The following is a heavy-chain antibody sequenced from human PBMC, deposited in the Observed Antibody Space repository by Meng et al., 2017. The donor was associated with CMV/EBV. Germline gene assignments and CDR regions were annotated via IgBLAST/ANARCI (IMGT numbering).Heavy chain of an antibody. D-gene: IGHD3-22*01. CDR2: IIPILGIA. CDR1: GGTFSSYT. Sequence: SVKVSCKASGGTFSSYTISWVRQAPGQGLEWMGGIIPILGIANYAQKFQGRVTITADKSTSTAYMELSSLRSEDTAVYYCARSYYDSSGYYAYWGQGTLVTVSS. J-gene: IGHJ4*02. CDR3: ARSYYDSSGYYAY. V-gene: IGHV1-69*10.